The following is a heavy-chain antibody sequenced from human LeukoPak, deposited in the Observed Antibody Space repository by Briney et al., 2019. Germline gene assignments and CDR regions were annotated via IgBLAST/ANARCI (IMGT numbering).Heavy chain of an antibody. CDR3: ARDPGYCSGGSCFNWFDP. J-gene: IGHJ5*02. Sequence: ASVKVSCKASGYTFPANYMHWVRQAPGQGLEWMGWINPNSGGTNYAQKFQGRVTMTRDTSISTAYMGLSRLRSDDTAVYHCARDPGYCSGGSCFNWFDPWGQGTLVTVSS. CDR1: GYTFPANY. CDR2: INPNSGGT. D-gene: IGHD2-15*01. V-gene: IGHV1-2*02.